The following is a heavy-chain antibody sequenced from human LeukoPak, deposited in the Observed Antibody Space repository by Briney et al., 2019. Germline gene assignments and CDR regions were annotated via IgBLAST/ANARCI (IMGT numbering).Heavy chain of an antibody. CDR2: IDYSGYT. CDR1: GYSISSGYY. V-gene: IGHV4-61*01. Sequence: SETLSLTCTVSGYSISSGYYWGWIRPPPGKGLEWIGYIDYSGYTNYNPSLKSRVTISVDTSKNQFSLKLTSVTAADTAVYFCARGGYYGSGNDFRFDPWGQGTLVTVSS. CDR3: ARGGYYGSGNDFRFDP. D-gene: IGHD3-10*01. J-gene: IGHJ5*02.